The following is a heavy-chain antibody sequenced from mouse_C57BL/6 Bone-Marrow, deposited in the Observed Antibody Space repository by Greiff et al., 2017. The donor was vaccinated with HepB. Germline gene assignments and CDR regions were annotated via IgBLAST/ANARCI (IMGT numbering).Heavy chain of an antibody. V-gene: IGHV14-2*01. CDR3: ATLSSYDWYFDV. J-gene: IGHJ1*03. D-gene: IGHD1-1*01. CDR1: GFNIKDYY. CDR2: IEPEDGEN. Sequence: VQLQQSGAELVKPGASVKLSCTASGFNIKDYYTHWVKQRTEQGLEWIGRIEPEDGENKYAPKFQGKATITAATSTNTAYLKHSSLTSEDTAVYCCATLSSYDWYFDVWGTGTTVTVSS.